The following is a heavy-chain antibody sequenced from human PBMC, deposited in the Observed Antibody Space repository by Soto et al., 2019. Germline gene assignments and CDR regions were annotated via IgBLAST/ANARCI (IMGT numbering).Heavy chain of an antibody. J-gene: IGHJ3*02. D-gene: IGHD3-22*01. CDR2: ISWNSGSI. V-gene: IGHV3-9*01. CDR1: GFTFDDYA. Sequence: LRLSCAASGFTFDDYAMHWVRQAPGKGLEWVSGISWNSGSIGYADSVKGRFTISRDNAKNSLYLQMNSLRAEDTALYYCAKAGPVIVKPWGHAFDIWGQGTMVTVSS. CDR3: AKAGPVIVKPWGHAFDI.